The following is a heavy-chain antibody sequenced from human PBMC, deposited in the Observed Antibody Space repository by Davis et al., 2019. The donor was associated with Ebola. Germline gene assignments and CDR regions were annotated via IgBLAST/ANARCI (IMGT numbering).Heavy chain of an antibody. Sequence: GESLKISCAASGFTFSSYWMSWVRQAPGKGLEWVANIKQDGSEKYYVDSVKGRFTISRDNAKNSLYLQMNSLRAEDTAVYYCARTAGRYGMDVWGQGTTVTVSS. V-gene: IGHV3-7*01. CDR1: GFTFSSYW. CDR3: ARTAGRYGMDV. CDR2: IKQDGSEK. D-gene: IGHD1-26*01. J-gene: IGHJ6*02.